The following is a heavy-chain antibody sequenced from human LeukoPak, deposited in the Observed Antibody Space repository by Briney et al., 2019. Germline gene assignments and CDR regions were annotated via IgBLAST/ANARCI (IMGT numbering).Heavy chain of an antibody. CDR3: ARRLRDGYNIYFDY. D-gene: IGHD5-24*01. CDR2: IYPGDSDT. CDR1: GYSFSSYW. J-gene: IGHJ4*02. V-gene: IGHV5-51*01. Sequence: GESLKISCKGSGYSFSSYWIGWVRPMPGKILEWMGIIYPGDSDTRYSPSFQGQVTISADKSISTAYLQWSSLKASDTAMYYCARRLRDGYNIYFDYWGQGTLVTVSS.